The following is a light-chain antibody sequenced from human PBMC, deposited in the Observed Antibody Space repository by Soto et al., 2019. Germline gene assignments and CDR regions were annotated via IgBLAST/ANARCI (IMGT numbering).Light chain of an antibody. V-gene: IGKV1-6*01. J-gene: IGKJ1*01. CDR1: QDIRNE. CDR2: GAS. Sequence: AIQMTQSPSSLSASVGDRVTITCRASQDIRNELGWYQERPGKAPKALIYGASNLQSGVPSRFRGSGFGTDFTLTISSLQPEDFATYYCLEDRNYPRTFGQGTKVE. CDR3: LEDRNYPRT.